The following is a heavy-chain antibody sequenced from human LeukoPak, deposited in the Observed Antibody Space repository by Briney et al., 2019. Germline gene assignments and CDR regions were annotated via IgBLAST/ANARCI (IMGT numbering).Heavy chain of an antibody. D-gene: IGHD2-2*01. J-gene: IGHJ6*03. CDR2: IYTSGST. CDR1: GGSISSYY. CDR3: AREKCSSTSCHEAYYYYYYMDV. V-gene: IGHV4-4*07. Sequence: SETLSLTCTVSGGSISSYYWSWIRQPAGKGLEWIGRIYTSGSTNYNPSLKSRVTMSVDTSKSQFSLKLSSVTAADTAVYYCAREKCSSTSCHEAYYYYYYMDVWGKGTTVTVSS.